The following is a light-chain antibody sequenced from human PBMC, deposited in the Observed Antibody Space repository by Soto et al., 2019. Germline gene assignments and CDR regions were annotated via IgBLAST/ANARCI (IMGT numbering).Light chain of an antibody. J-gene: IGKJ1*01. V-gene: IGKV1-6*01. CDR1: RDVGSD. Sequence: QMTQSPSSLSASVGEKIIITCRASRDVGSDVSWYQQKPGQAPKLLIYAASNLYTGVPSRFSGSRSGTEFTLTISSLQPEDFASYYCLQNYGDSWTFGQGTKVDIK. CDR3: LQNYGDSWT. CDR2: AAS.